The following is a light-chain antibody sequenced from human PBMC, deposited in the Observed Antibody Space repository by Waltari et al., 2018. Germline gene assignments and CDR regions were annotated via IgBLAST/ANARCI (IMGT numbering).Light chain of an antibody. CDR2: DVS. J-gene: IGLJ3*02. Sequence: QSALTQPASVSGSPGQSISISCIGTSSDIGTFNLVSWYLQYPGTAPKLLIYDVSQLPAGVSNRVAGSKSGNTASLTISGLQAEDEAIYYCCSYAGSRTWVFGGGAKLTVL. CDR3: CSYAGSRTWV. V-gene: IGLV2-23*02. CDR1: SSDIGTFNL.